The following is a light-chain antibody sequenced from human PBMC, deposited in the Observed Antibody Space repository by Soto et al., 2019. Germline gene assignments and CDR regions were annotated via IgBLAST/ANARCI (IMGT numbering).Light chain of an antibody. J-gene: IGLJ1*01. Sequence: QSALTPPASVSGSPGQSITISCTGTSSDVGNYIFVYWYRQHPGKAPNLMIYDINNRPSGVSNRCSGSKSVNTASLTIAGLQAEDEADYYCVSYTTSATYVFGTGTKVTVL. CDR3: VSYTTSATYV. CDR1: SSDVGNYIF. CDR2: DIN. V-gene: IGLV2-14*01.